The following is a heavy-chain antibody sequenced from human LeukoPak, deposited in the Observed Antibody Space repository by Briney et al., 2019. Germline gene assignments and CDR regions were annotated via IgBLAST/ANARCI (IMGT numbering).Heavy chain of an antibody. Sequence: SVKVSCKAPRGTFSGYTINWVRQAPGHGLEWMGRIIPMPGIANYTQKFQGRVTITADKSTSTSYMELNSLRSEDTAIYYCAREYLGHTRTTYGMDVWGQGTTVIVSS. V-gene: IGHV1-69*04. J-gene: IGHJ6*02. D-gene: IGHD1-14*01. CDR1: RGTFSGYT. CDR3: AREYLGHTRTTYGMDV. CDR2: IIPMPGIA.